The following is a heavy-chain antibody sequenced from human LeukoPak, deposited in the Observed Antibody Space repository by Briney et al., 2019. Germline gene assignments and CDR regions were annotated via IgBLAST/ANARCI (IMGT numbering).Heavy chain of an antibody. D-gene: IGHD4-17*01. J-gene: IGHJ4*02. V-gene: IGHV3-23*01. CDR1: GFTFRSYA. Sequence: GGSLRLSCAASGFTFRSYAMSWVRQAPGKGLEWVSTISGSGGGTYYADSVKGRFTISRDNSKNTLYLQMNSLRAEDTAVYYCATYGAAGYWGQGTLVTVSS. CDR3: ATYGAAGY. CDR2: ISGSGGGT.